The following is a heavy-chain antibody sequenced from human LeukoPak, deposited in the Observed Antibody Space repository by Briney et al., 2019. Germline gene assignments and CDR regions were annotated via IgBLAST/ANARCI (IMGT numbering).Heavy chain of an antibody. Sequence: GRSLRLSCAASGFTFSSYGMHWVRQAPGKGLEWVAVIWYDGSNKYYADSVKGRFTISRDNSKNTLYLQMNSLRAEDTAVYYCARDSELWFGEPQLNWFDPWGQGTLVTVSS. J-gene: IGHJ5*02. CDR3: ARDSELWFGEPQLNWFDP. V-gene: IGHV3-33*01. D-gene: IGHD3-10*01. CDR1: GFTFSSYG. CDR2: IWYDGSNK.